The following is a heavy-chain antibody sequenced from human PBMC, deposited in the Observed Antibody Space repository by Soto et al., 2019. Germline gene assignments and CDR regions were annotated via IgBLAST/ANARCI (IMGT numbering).Heavy chain of an antibody. CDR1: GFTFSSYW. CDR3: ARDNDYYYSSGCSGMAV. CDR2: INSDGSST. V-gene: IGHV3-74*01. D-gene: IGHD3-22*01. J-gene: IGHJ6*02. Sequence: PGGSLRLSCAASGFTFSSYWMHWVRQAPGKGLVWVSRINSDGSSTSYADSVKGRFTISRDNAKNTLYLQMNSLRAEDTAVYYCARDNDYYYSSGCSGMAVWGQGTTVTVSS.